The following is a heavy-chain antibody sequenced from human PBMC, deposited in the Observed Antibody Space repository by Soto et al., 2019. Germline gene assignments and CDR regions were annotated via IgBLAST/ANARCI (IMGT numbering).Heavy chain of an antibody. CDR1: GYTFTSYY. J-gene: IGHJ3*02. D-gene: IGHD3-22*01. CDR2: INPSGGST. CDR3: ARVAPTLDSSGYYYGAFDI. Sequence: ASVKVSCKASGYTFTSYYMHWVRQAPGQGLEWMGIINPSGGSTSYAQKFQGRVTMTRDTSTSTVYMELSSLRSEDTAVYYCARVAPTLDSSGYYYGAFDIWGQGTMVTVSS. V-gene: IGHV1-46*01.